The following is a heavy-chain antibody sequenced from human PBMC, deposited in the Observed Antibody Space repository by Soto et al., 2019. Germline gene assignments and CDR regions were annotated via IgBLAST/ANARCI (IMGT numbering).Heavy chain of an antibody. V-gene: IGHV4-59*01. D-gene: IGHD1-26*01. CDR1: GGSISSYY. CDR2: ISYSGST. CDR3: ARYSGTYYVY. Sequence: SETLSLTCTVSGGSISSYYWSWIRQPPGKGLEWIGFISYSGSTSYNPSLKSRVTISVDTSRNQFSLKLSSVTAADTAVYYCARYSGTYYVYWGQGTLVTVSS. J-gene: IGHJ4*02.